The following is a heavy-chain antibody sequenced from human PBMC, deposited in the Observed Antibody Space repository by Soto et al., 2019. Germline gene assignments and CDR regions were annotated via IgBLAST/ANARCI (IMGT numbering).Heavy chain of an antibody. CDR1: GFSLSNIGAG. Sequence: QITVKESSPTLVKPTQTLTLTCTVSGFSLSNIGAGVGWIRQPPGKALEWLALIYWGDDKRYNSSLKTRLTNTKDTSKNQVVLTVANMDPADTGTYYCAYIPYANGWQIIEYWGQGTLVTVSS. J-gene: IGHJ4*02. CDR2: IYWGDDK. CDR3: AYIPYANGWQIIEY. V-gene: IGHV2-5*02. D-gene: IGHD2-2*01.